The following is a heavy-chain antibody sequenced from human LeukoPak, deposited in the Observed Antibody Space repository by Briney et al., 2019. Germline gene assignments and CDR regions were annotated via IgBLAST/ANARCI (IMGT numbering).Heavy chain of an antibody. D-gene: IGHD4-23*01. Sequence: SVKVSCKASGGTFSSYAISWVRQAPGQGLEWMGGIIPIFGTANYAQKFQGRVTITADKSTSTAYMELSSLRSEDTAVYYCARDRGNYGGNSGSYYFQHWGQGTLVTVSS. J-gene: IGHJ1*01. V-gene: IGHV1-69*06. CDR2: IIPIFGTA. CDR1: GGTFSSYA. CDR3: ARDRGNYGGNSGSYYFQH.